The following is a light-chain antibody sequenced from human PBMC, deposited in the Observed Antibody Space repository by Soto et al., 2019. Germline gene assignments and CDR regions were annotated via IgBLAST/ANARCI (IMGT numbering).Light chain of an antibody. CDR1: QRVSNNY. V-gene: IGKV3-20*01. CDR3: QQYGTTLYT. Sequence: EAVLTQSPGTLSLSPGERATLSCRASQRVSNNYLAWYQQKSGQAPRVLIYAASRRATGIPDRFSGSASGTDFTLTISRLEPEDFAVYYCQQYGTTLYTFGQGTKLEIK. J-gene: IGKJ2*01. CDR2: AAS.